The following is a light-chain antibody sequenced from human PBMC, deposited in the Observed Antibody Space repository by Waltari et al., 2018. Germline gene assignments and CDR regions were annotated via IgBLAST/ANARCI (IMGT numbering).Light chain of an antibody. CDR3: WAFAVRGFYV. CDR1: SWDVGRYPL. CDR2: EVY. V-gene: IGLV2-23*02. J-gene: IGLJ1*01. Sequence: SALTQPASVSGTPGQSITISCTDISWDVGRYPLFSWYQRHPGGAHLSLIYEVYKPPSVVSTRFSGSKSGNTASLTSSGLQAEDESEYDGWAFAVRGFYVFGTGTRVTVL.